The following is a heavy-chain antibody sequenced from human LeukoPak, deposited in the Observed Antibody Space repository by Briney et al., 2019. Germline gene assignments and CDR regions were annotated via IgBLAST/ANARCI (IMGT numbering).Heavy chain of an antibody. CDR2: INAHNGDT. V-gene: IGHV1-3*01. D-gene: IGHD2-21*02. CDR1: GYTFINYA. CDR3: ARGSTSDWPLEY. J-gene: IGHJ4*02. Sequence: ASVKVSCKASGYTFINYAIHWVRQAPGQRLEWMGWINAHNGDTKYSQEFQGRVAITRDTSANIVYMELSTLRFGDTAVYYCARGSTSDWPLEYWGRGILVTVSS.